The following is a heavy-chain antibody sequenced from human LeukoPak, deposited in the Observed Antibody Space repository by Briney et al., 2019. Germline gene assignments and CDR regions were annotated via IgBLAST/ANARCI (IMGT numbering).Heavy chain of an antibody. D-gene: IGHD3-22*01. V-gene: IGHV3-48*03. Sequence: PGGSLRLSCAASGFTLSSYEMNWVRQAPGKGLEWVSYIRSSVSTIHYADSVKGRFSISRDNAKNSLYLQMNSLRAEDTAVYYCAREDTGGDSSGYYYYGMDVWGQGTTVTVSS. J-gene: IGHJ6*02. CDR1: GFTLSSYE. CDR2: IRSSVSTI. CDR3: AREDTGGDSSGYYYYGMDV.